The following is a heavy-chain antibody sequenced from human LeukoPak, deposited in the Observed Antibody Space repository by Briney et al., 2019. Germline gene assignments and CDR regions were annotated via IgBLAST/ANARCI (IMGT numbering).Heavy chain of an antibody. D-gene: IGHD5-12*01. CDR2: INPNSGGT. J-gene: IGHJ4*02. CDR1: GYTFTGYY. CDR3: ARAINPGVATVDY. Sequence: ASVKVSCKASGYTFTGYYMHWVRQAPGQGHEWMGWINPNSGGTNYAQKFQGRVTMTRDTSISTAYMELSRLRSDDTAVYYCARAINPGVATVDYWGQGTLVTASS. V-gene: IGHV1-2*02.